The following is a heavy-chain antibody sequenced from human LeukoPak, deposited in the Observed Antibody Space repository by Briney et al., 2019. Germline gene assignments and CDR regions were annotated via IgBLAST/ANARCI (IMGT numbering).Heavy chain of an antibody. Sequence: ASVKVSCKTSGYSFTDYYMHWVRQAPGQGLEWMGWINPNSGGTGSAQKFQGRVTMTRDTSITTVYMEMSWLTSDDTAIYYCARADRLHGGPYLIGPWGQGTLVTVSS. CDR2: INPNSGGT. V-gene: IGHV1-2*02. CDR1: GYSFTDYY. D-gene: IGHD2-21*01. J-gene: IGHJ5*02. CDR3: ARADRLHGGPYLIGP.